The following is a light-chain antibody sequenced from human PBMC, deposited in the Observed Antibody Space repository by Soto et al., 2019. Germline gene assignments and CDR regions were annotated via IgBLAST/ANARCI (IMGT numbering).Light chain of an antibody. CDR1: QSVTTF. J-gene: IGKJ4*01. V-gene: IGKV3-11*01. CDR2: DAS. CDR3: QQRTNWPLT. Sequence: EIVLTQSPVTLSLSPGERDTLYCRASQSVTTFLAWYQQKPGQAPRLLIYDASKRATGIPARFSGSGSGTDFTLTISSLEPEDFAVYYCQQRTNWPLTFGGGTKVKIK.